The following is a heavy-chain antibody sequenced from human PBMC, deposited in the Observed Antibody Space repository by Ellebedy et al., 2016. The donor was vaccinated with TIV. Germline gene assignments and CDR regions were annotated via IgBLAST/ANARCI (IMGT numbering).Heavy chain of an antibody. Sequence: MPSETLSLTCTVSGGSISTYYWSWIRQPPGKGLEWIGYIYYSGSTKYNPSLKSRVTISADTSKKQFSLNLSSVTAADTAVYYCATSYDSSGYYDDDAFDIWGQGTMVTVSS. CDR1: GGSISTYY. D-gene: IGHD3-22*01. CDR3: ATSYDSSGYYDDDAFDI. J-gene: IGHJ3*02. V-gene: IGHV4-59*01. CDR2: IYYSGST.